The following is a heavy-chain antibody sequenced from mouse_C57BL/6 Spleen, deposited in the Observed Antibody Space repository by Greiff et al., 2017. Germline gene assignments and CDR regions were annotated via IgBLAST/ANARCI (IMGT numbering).Heavy chain of an antibody. J-gene: IGHJ3*01. Sequence: VKLQQPGTELVKPGASVKLSCKASGYTFTSYWMHWVKQRPGKGLEWIGNINPSNGGPNYNEKFKSKATLTVDKSSSTAYMQLSSLTSEDSAVYYCALCYYGYDGFAYWGQGTLVTVSA. V-gene: IGHV1-53*01. CDR2: INPSNGGP. D-gene: IGHD2-2*01. CDR3: ALCYYGYDGFAY. CDR1: GYTFTSYW.